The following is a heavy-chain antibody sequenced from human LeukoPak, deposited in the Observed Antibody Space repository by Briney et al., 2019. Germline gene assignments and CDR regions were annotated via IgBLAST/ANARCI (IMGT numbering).Heavy chain of an antibody. CDR3: ARDQEGFDY. CDR1: GYTFTSYY. Sequence: GASVKVSCKASGYTFTSYYMHWVRQAPGQGLEWMGMIYPRDGSTSYAQKFQGRVTVTRDTSTSTVHMELSGLRSEDTAVYYCARDQEGFDYWGQGTLVTVSS. J-gene: IGHJ4*02. CDR2: IYPRDGST. V-gene: IGHV1-46*01.